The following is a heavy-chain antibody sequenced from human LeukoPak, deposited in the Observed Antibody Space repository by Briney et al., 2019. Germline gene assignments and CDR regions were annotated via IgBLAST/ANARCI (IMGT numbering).Heavy chain of an antibody. CDR1: GGSISSSSAY. Sequence: PSETLSLTCTVSGGSISSSSAYWGWIRQPPGKGLEWIGSIYYSKNTYYNPSLKSRVTISVDTSKDQFSLRLTSVTAADTAVYYCATSSGRYVGLYDYWGQGTLVTVSS. CDR3: ATSSGRYVGLYDY. J-gene: IGHJ4*02. D-gene: IGHD3-16*01. V-gene: IGHV4-39*07. CDR2: IYYSKNT.